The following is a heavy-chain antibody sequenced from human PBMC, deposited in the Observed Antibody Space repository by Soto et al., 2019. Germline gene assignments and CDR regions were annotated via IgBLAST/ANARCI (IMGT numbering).Heavy chain of an antibody. CDR2: INSDGGST. D-gene: IGHD1-7*01. CDR3: AREGNYENWFDP. CDR1: GFTFSSYW. V-gene: IGHV3-74*01. Sequence: GGSLRLSCAASGFTFSSYWMHWVRQAPGKGLVWVSRINSDGGSTSYADSVKGRFTISRDNAKNTLYLQMNSLRAEDTAVYYCAREGNYENWFDPWGQGTLVTVSS. J-gene: IGHJ5*02.